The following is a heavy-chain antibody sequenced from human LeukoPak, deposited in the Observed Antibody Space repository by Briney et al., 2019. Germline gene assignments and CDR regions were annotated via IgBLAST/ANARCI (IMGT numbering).Heavy chain of an antibody. Sequence: GGSLRLSCAASGFTFSDYTMNWVRQAPGKGLEWVSSISSGGTYKYYADSVKGRFTISRDNAKNSLYLQMNSLRAEDTAVYYCARDSMTTVVTEDYWGQGTLVTVSS. J-gene: IGHJ4*02. V-gene: IGHV3-21*01. CDR2: ISSGGTYK. D-gene: IGHD4-23*01. CDR1: GFTFSDYT. CDR3: ARDSMTTVVTEDY.